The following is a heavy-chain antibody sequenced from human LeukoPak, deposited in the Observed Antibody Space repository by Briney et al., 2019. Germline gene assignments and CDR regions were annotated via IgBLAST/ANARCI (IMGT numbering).Heavy chain of an antibody. CDR1: GYTFTSYS. J-gene: IGHJ6*03. D-gene: IGHD6-19*01. CDR2: INTNTGNT. V-gene: IGHV7-4-1*02. Sequence: ASVTVSCKASGYTFTSYSMKWVRQAPGQGREWMGWINTNTGNTTYAQGFTGRFVFSLDTSVSTAYLQISSLKAEDTAVYYCARDYSGYSSGWCSYYYYYYMDVWGKGTPVTVSS. CDR3: ARDYSGYSSGWCSYYYYYYMDV.